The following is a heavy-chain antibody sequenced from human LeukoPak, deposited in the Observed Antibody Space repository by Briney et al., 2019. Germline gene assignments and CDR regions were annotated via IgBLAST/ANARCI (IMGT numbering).Heavy chain of an antibody. Sequence: SETLSLTCTVSGGSISSYYWSWIRQPPGKGLEWIGYIYYSGSTNYNPSLKSRVTISVDTSKNQFSLKLSSVTAADTAVYYCARDRSPHTYYYCMDVWGKGTTVTVSS. CDR1: GGSISSYY. CDR3: ARDRSPHTYYYCMDV. J-gene: IGHJ6*03. V-gene: IGHV4-59*01. CDR2: IYYSGST.